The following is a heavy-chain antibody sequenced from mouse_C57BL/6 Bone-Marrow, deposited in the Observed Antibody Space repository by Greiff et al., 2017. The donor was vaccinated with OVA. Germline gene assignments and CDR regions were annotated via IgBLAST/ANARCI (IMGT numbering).Heavy chain of an antibody. CDR1: GFTFSDAW. CDR2: IRNKANNHAT. Sequence: EVQVVESGGGLVQPGGSMKLSCAASGFTFSDAWMDWVRQSPEKGLEWVAEIRNKANNHATYYAESVKGRFTISRDDSKSSVYLQMNSLRAEDTGIYYCTGHYGSSRGGDYWGQGTTLTVSS. CDR3: TGHYGSSRGGDY. D-gene: IGHD1-1*01. V-gene: IGHV6-6*01. J-gene: IGHJ2*01.